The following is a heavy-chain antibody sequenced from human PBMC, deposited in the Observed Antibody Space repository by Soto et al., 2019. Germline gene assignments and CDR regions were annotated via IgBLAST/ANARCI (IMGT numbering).Heavy chain of an antibody. Sequence: ASVKVSCKASGYTFTGYYMHWVRQAPGQGLEWMGWINPNSGGTNYAQKFQGWVTMTRDTSISTAYMELSRLRSDDTAVYYCARGRFRADCSGGSCYPRHDAFDIWGQGTMVTVSS. V-gene: IGHV1-2*04. J-gene: IGHJ3*02. CDR2: INPNSGGT. CDR3: ARGRFRADCSGGSCYPRHDAFDI. CDR1: GYTFTGYY. D-gene: IGHD2-15*01.